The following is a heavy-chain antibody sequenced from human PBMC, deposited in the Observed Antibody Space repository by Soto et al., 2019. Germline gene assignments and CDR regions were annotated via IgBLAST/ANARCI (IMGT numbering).Heavy chain of an antibody. D-gene: IGHD3-10*01. CDR3: ARLGGSGSYYNPYYYYGMDV. CDR1: GGSFSGYY. CDR2: INHSGST. Sequence: SETLSLTCAVYGGSFSGYYWSWIRQPPGKGLEWIGEINHSGSTHYNPSLKSRVTISVDTSKNQFSLKLSSVTAADTAVYYCARLGGSGSYYNPYYYYGMDVWGQGTTVT. J-gene: IGHJ6*02. V-gene: IGHV4-34*01.